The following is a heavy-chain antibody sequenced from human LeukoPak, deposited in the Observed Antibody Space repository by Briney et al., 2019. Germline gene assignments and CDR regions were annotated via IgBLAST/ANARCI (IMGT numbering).Heavy chain of an antibody. CDR3: ARSGRAVDYYYGMDV. D-gene: IGHD3-10*01. Sequence: ASVKVSCKASGYTFTGYYMHWVRQAPGQGLEWMGWINPNSGGTNYAQKFQGRVTMTRDTSISTAYMEPSRLRSDDTAVYYCARSGRAVDYYYGMDVWGQGTTVTVSS. V-gene: IGHV1-2*02. CDR2: INPNSGGT. J-gene: IGHJ6*02. CDR1: GYTFTGYY.